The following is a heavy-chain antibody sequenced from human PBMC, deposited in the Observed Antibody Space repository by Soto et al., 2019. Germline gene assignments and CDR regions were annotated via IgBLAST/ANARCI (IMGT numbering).Heavy chain of an antibody. CDR2: INPNSGGT. D-gene: IGHD2-15*01. CDR1: GYTFTGYY. J-gene: IGHJ6*02. Sequence: ASVKVSCKASGYTFTGYYMHWVRQAPGQGLEWMGWINPNSGGTNYAQKFQGRVTMTRDTSISTAYMELSRLRSDDTAVYYCARGVVVVADTRYGMDVWGQGTTVTVSS. V-gene: IGHV1-2*02. CDR3: ARGVVVVADTRYGMDV.